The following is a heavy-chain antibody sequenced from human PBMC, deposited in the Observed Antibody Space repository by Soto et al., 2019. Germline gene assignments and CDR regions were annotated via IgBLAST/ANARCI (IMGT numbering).Heavy chain of an antibody. CDR3: AKGGHFSPFDL. CDR1: GFTFGSYA. Sequence: GGSLRLSCAASGFTFGSYAMHWVRQAPGKGLEWVSTISGDGDDEFYADSVRGRFTVSRDNSADIHYVQMNSLRPDDTAVYYCAKGGHFSPFDLWGRGTLVTVSS. CDR2: ISGDGDDE. V-gene: IGHV3-23*01. J-gene: IGHJ2*01. D-gene: IGHD3-3*02.